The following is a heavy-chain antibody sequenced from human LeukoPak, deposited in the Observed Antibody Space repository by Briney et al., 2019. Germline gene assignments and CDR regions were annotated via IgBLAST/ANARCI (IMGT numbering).Heavy chain of an antibody. CDR1: GFTFSTCA. Sequence: GGSLRLSCAASGFTFSTCAMSWVRQVPGKGLEWVSTIYDDNTYYADSVKGRFAISTDNSKNTLYLQMNSLRVEDTAVYFCAARKVRGVWFYLDYWGQGTLVTVSS. CDR3: AARKVRGVWFYLDY. D-gene: IGHD3-10*01. V-gene: IGHV3-23*01. CDR2: IYDDNT. J-gene: IGHJ4*02.